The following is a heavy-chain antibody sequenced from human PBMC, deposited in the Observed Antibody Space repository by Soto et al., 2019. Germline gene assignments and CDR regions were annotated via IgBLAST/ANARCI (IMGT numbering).Heavy chain of an antibody. CDR3: VRDRSPVYSGTWYDAFDM. J-gene: IGHJ3*02. Sequence: GGSLRLSCAASGFTLSTYWMTWVRQAPGKGLEWVANIKEDGSEKHYVDSVEGRFTISRDNAKNSLYLQMNSLRAEDTAVYYCVRDRSPVYSGTWYDAFDMWGQGTMVTVSS. D-gene: IGHD1-26*01. V-gene: IGHV3-7*01. CDR2: IKEDGSEK. CDR1: GFTLSTYW.